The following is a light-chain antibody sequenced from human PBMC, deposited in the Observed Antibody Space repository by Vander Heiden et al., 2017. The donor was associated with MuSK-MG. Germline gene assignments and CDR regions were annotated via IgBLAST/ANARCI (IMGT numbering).Light chain of an antibody. Sequence: QSALTQPASVSGSPGQSITISCTGTRSDVGGYNYVSWYQQPPGKAPKLLIYAVSYRPSGVSNRFSGSKSGNTASLTIAGLQAEDEADYYCNSYTTTSTPYVFGTGTKVTVL. CDR3: NSYTTTSTPYV. CDR1: RSDVGGYNY. V-gene: IGLV2-14*01. J-gene: IGLJ1*01. CDR2: AVS.